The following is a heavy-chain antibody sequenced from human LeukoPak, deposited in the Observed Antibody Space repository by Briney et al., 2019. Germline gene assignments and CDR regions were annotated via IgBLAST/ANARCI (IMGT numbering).Heavy chain of an antibody. CDR2: IYYSGST. Sequence: SETLSLTCTVSGSSISSSSYYWGWIRQPPGKGLEWIGSIYYSGSTYYNPSLKSRVTISVDTSKNQFSLKLSSVTAADTAVYYCARLRRGGWYAISHFDYWGQGTLVTVSS. CDR3: ARLRRGGWYAISHFDY. D-gene: IGHD6-19*01. CDR1: GSSISSSSYY. V-gene: IGHV4-39*01. J-gene: IGHJ4*02.